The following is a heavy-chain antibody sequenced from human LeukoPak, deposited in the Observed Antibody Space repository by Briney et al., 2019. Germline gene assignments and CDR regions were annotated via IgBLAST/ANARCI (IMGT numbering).Heavy chain of an antibody. V-gene: IGHV3-7*01. CDR1: GFTFSSYW. D-gene: IGHD5-18*01. J-gene: IGHJ4*02. CDR2: IKQDGSEK. CDR3: ARDPGGYSYGYGDY. Sequence: GGSLRLSRAASGFTFSSYWMSWVRQAPGKGLEWVANIKQDGSEKYYVDSVKGRFTISRDNAKNSLYLQMNSLRAEDTAVYYCARDPGGYSYGYGDYWGQGTLVTVSS.